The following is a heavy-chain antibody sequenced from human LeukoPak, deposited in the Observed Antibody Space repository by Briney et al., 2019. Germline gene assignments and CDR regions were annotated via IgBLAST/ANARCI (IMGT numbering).Heavy chain of an antibody. D-gene: IGHD6-19*01. Sequence: QPGGSLRLSCAASGFTFSSYGMHWVRQAPGKGLEWVAVISYDGSNKYYADSVKGRFTISRDNSKNTLYLQMNSLRAEDTAVYYCAKDSSGSLGPNYYYGMDVWGQGTTVTVSS. CDR1: GFTFSSYG. J-gene: IGHJ6*02. CDR2: ISYDGSNK. V-gene: IGHV3-30*18. CDR3: AKDSSGSLGPNYYYGMDV.